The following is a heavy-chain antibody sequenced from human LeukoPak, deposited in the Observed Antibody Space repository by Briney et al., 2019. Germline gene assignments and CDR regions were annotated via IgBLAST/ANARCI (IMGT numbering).Heavy chain of an antibody. J-gene: IGHJ4*02. CDR1: GYTFTGYY. D-gene: IGHD1-26*01. V-gene: IGHV1-2*02. Sequence: ASVKVSCKASGYTFTGYYMHWVRPAPGQGLEWMGWINPNSGGTNYAQKFQGRVTMTRDTSISTAYMELSRLRSDDTAVYYCAREELAAGRPFDYWGQGTLVTVSS. CDR2: INPNSGGT. CDR3: AREELAAGRPFDY.